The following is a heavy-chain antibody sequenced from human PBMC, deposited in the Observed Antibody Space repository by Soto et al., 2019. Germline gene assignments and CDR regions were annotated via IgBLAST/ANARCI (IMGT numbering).Heavy chain of an antibody. V-gene: IGHV4-39*01. Sequence: PWETLSLTCTVSGGSISNSNYYWGWIRQPPGKGLEGIGSIYYTGNTYYNPSLKSRVNVSVDTSKNLCSLILGSVTAEDTAVYFCERHWNWLSLSDYWGQGTLVTVSS. D-gene: IGHD3-9*01. CDR3: ERHWNWLSLSDY. CDR2: IYYTGNT. CDR1: GGSISNSNYY. J-gene: IGHJ4*02.